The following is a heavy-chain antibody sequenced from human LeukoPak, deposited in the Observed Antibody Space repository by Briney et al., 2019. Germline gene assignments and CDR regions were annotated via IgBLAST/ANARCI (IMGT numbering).Heavy chain of an antibody. CDR1: GFTFSGSA. D-gene: IGHD3-22*01. Sequence: GGSLRLSXAASGFTFSGSAMHWVRQASGKGLEWVGRIRSKANSYSTAYAASVKGASTSSRADSKNTAYLQMNSLKTEDTAVYYCTRRALNYYDSSGGDYWGQGTLVTVSS. V-gene: IGHV3-73*01. J-gene: IGHJ4*02. CDR3: TRRALNYYDSSGGDY. CDR2: IRSKANSYST.